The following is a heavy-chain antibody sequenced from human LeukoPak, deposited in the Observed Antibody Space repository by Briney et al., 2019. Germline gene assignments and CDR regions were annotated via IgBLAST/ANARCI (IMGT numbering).Heavy chain of an antibody. CDR1: GFSFSTYW. V-gene: IGHV3-7*01. D-gene: IGHD6-6*01. Sequence: RGSLRLSCAASGFSFSTYWMSWVRQTPEKGLEFVANIDQGGSVRNYMDSLKGRCTVSRDNAKKSLYLEINSLRADDTAVYYCARDPESSSSDLWGRGALVTVSS. J-gene: IGHJ5*02. CDR2: IDQGGSVR. CDR3: ARDPESSSSDL.